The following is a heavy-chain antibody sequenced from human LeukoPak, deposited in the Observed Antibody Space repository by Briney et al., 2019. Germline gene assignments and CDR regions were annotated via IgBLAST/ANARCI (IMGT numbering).Heavy chain of an antibody. CDR1: GGSFSGYY. J-gene: IGHJ6*03. Sequence: PSETLSLTCAVYGGSFSGYYWSWIRQPPGKGLEWIGEINHSGSTNYNPSLKSRVTISVDTSKNQFSLKLSSVTAADTAVYYCARGNRTPPPRSTDCSSTSCFENYYYYMDVWGKGTTVTVSS. V-gene: IGHV4-34*01. D-gene: IGHD2-2*01. CDR3: ARGNRTPPPRSTDCSSTSCFENYYYYMDV. CDR2: INHSGST.